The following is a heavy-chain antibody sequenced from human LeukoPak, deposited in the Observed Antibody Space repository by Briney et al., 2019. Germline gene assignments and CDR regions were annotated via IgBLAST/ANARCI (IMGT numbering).Heavy chain of an antibody. Sequence: ASVKVSCKASGGTFISYAISWVRQAPGQGLEWMGGIIPIFGTANYAQKFQGRVTITADESTSTAYMELSSLRSEDTAVYYCASIIEDYDFWSGYLDYWGQGTLVTVSS. CDR2: IIPIFGTA. CDR3: ASIIEDYDFWSGYLDY. V-gene: IGHV1-69*13. J-gene: IGHJ4*02. D-gene: IGHD3-3*01. CDR1: GGTFISYA.